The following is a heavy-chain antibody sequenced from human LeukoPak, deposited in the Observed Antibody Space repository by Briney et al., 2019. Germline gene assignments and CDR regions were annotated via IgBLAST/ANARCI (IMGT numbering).Heavy chain of an antibody. CDR1: GYTFTSYD. CDR2: INPSNGNT. V-gene: IGHV1-46*03. D-gene: IGHD3-3*01. Sequence: ASVKVSCKASGYTFTSYDMHWVRQAPGQGREWVGMINPSNGNTNYAQKFQGRVTITRDTTTRTVYMDLSSLRSEATAVYFFARVGIRFLDSLSPGGYYYMDVWGKGTTVTVSS. J-gene: IGHJ6*03. CDR3: ARVGIRFLDSLSPGGYYYMDV.